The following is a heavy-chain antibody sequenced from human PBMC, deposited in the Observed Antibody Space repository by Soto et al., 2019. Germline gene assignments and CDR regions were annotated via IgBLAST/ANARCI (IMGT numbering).Heavy chain of an antibody. D-gene: IGHD2-21*01. CDR3: ARVAIPAYYYGMDV. V-gene: IGHV1-69*02. CDR2: AIPIFGIA. CDR1: GGTFSSSS. Sequence: SVKVSCKASGGTFSSSSISWVRQAPGQGLEWMGRAIPIFGIANYAQKFQGRVTITADKSTSTAYMELSSLRSEDTAVYYCARVAIPAYYYGMDVWGQGTMVTVSS. J-gene: IGHJ6*02.